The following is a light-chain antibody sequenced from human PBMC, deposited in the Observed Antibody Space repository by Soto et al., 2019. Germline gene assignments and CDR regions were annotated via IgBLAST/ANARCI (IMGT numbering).Light chain of an antibody. CDR2: AAA. CDR1: QGVSSW. V-gene: IGKV1D-16*01. CDR3: QQYHAYSLT. J-gene: IGKJ4*01. Sequence: DIQMTQSPSSLSAFVGDTVTITCRASQGVSSWLAWYQQKPGKAPKTLIAAAASLQSGVPSRFRGSGSGTDFTLTIRNLQPEDFAIYYCQQYHAYSLTFGGGTKVEIK.